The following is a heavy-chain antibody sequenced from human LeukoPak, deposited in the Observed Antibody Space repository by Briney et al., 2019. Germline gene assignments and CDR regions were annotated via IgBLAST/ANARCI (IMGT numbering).Heavy chain of an antibody. D-gene: IGHD3-22*01. CDR1: GYTFTSHF. Sequence: ASVKVSCKASGYTFTSHFMHWVRQAPGQGLEWMGIINPRGGSTSYTQKFQGRVTMTRDTSTSTVYMELSSLRSEDTAVYYCARVKSYYYDTSDKDAFDIWDQGTMVTVSS. J-gene: IGHJ3*02. V-gene: IGHV1-46*01. CDR3: ARVKSYYYDTSDKDAFDI. CDR2: INPRGGST.